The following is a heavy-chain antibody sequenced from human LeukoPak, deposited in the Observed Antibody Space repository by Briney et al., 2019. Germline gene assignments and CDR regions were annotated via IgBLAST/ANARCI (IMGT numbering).Heavy chain of an antibody. CDR1: GGSISSSSYY. Sequence: SETLSLTCTVSGGSISSSSYYWGWIRQPPGKGLEWIGSIYYSGSTYYNPSLKSRVTISVDTSKNQFSLKLSSVTAADTAVYYCASSPEDWGYNWGQGTLVTVSS. D-gene: IGHD7-27*01. CDR2: IYYSGST. V-gene: IGHV4-39*07. J-gene: IGHJ4*02. CDR3: ASSPEDWGYN.